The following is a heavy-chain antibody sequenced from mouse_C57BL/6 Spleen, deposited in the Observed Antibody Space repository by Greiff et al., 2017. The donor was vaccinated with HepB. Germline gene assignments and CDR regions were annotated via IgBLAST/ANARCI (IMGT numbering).Heavy chain of an antibody. D-gene: IGHD4-1*01. CDR3: ARSALTGTWYFDY. V-gene: IGHV1-47*01. CDR2: FHPYNDDT. J-gene: IGHJ2*01. CDR1: GYTFTTYP. Sequence: VQLQQSGAELVKPGASVKMSCKASGYTFTTYPIEWMKQNHGKSLEWIGNFHPYNDDTKYNEKFKGKATLTVEKSSSTVYMQLSSLTSEDSAVYFCARSALTGTWYFDYWGKGTTLTVSS.